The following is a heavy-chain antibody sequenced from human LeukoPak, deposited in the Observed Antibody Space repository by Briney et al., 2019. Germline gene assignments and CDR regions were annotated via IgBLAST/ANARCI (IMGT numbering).Heavy chain of an antibody. CDR2: IYPGDSDT. D-gene: IGHD3-16*01. CDR1: GYSFTNYW. Sequence: GESLKISCKGSGYSFTNYWIGWVRQMPGKGLEWMGIIYPGDSDTRYSPSFQGQVTISTDKSISTAYLQWSSLKASDTAMYYCARQLVWGSYSTLYYYYGMDVWGQGTTVTVSS. V-gene: IGHV5-51*01. CDR3: ARQLVWGSYSTLYYYYGMDV. J-gene: IGHJ6*02.